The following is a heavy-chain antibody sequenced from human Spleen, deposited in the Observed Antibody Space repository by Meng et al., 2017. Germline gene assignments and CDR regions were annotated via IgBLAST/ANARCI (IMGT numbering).Heavy chain of an antibody. CDR3: ARIRRGRYGGNGPRDY. J-gene: IGHJ4*02. V-gene: IGHV1-2*06. D-gene: IGHD4-23*01. Sequence: ASVKVSCKPSGYPFTAYYIHWVRQAPGQGLEWMGHIIPNSGDTLYAPKFQGRVSMTADTSIGTAYVELSGLRSEDTAVYYCARIRRGRYGGNGPRDYWGQGTLVTVSS. CDR2: IIPNSGDT. CDR1: GYPFTAYY.